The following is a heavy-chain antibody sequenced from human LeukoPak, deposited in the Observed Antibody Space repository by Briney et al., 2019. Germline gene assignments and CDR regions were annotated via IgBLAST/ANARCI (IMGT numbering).Heavy chain of an antibody. CDR3: ARDSINDFRSGYYSYYFDY. D-gene: IGHD3-3*01. V-gene: IGHV1-46*01. Sequence: ASVKVSCKASGYTFTSYYMHWVRQAPGQGLEWMGIINPSGGSTSYAQKFQGRVTMTRDTSTSTVYMELSSLRSEDTAVYYCARDSINDFRSGYYSYYFDYWGQGTLVTVSS. J-gene: IGHJ4*02. CDR1: GYTFTSYY. CDR2: INPSGGST.